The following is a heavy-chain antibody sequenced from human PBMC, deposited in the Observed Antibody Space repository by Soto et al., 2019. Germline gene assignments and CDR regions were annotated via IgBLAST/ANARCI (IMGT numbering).Heavy chain of an antibody. V-gene: IGHV3-30*02. CDR2: IWYDGSNK. CDR1: GFTFSSYG. D-gene: IGHD2-2*01. J-gene: IGHJ4*02. CDR3: ARYCRSTSCYDY. Sequence: PGGSLRLSCAASGFTFSSYGMHWVRQAPGKGLEWVAVIWYDGSNKYYADSVKGRFTISRDNSKNTLFLQMNSLRAEDTAVYYCARYCRSTSCYDYWGQGTLVTVSS.